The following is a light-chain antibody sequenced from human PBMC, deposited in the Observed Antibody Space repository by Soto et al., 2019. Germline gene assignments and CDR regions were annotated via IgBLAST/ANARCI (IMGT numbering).Light chain of an antibody. CDR3: QQYYSYPRT. Sequence: AIRMTQSPSSFSASTGDRVTITCRASQGISSYLAWYQQKPGKAPKLLIYAASTLQSGVPSRFSGSGSGTDFTLTISCLQSEDFATYYCQQYYSYPRTLGHGTKVDIK. CDR1: QGISSY. J-gene: IGKJ1*01. V-gene: IGKV1-8*01. CDR2: AAS.